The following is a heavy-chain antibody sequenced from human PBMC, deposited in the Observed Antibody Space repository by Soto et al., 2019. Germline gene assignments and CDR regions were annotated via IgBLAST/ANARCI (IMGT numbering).Heavy chain of an antibody. D-gene: IGHD2-15*01. Sequence: QVQLVESGGGVVQPGRSLRLSCAASGFTFSSYGMHWVRQAPGKALEWVAVISYDGSNKYYADSVKGRFTISRDNSKNTLYLQMNSLRAEDTAVYYCAKATGVAATADINDYWGQGTLVTVSS. CDR2: ISYDGSNK. CDR1: GFTFSSYG. J-gene: IGHJ4*02. V-gene: IGHV3-30*18. CDR3: AKATGVAATADINDY.